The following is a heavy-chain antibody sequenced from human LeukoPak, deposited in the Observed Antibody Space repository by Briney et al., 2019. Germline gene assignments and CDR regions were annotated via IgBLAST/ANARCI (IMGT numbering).Heavy chain of an antibody. D-gene: IGHD6-13*01. V-gene: IGHV4-39*07. CDR3: ASTAADYYSYYYYYMDV. CDR1: GGSISSSSYY. Sequence: SETLSLTCTVSGGSISSSSYYWGWIRQPPGKGLEWIGSIYYSGSTNYNPSLKSRVTISGDTSKNQFSLKLTSVTAADTAVYYCASTAADYYSYYYYYMDVWGKGTTVTVSS. J-gene: IGHJ6*03. CDR2: IYYSGST.